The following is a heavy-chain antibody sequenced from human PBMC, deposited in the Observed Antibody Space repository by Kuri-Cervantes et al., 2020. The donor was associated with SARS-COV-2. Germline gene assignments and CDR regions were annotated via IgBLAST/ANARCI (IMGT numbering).Heavy chain of an antibody. CDR1: GFTFSSYS. CDR3: ARGYCSSTSCPPYYYYGMDV. D-gene: IGHD2-2*01. V-gene: IGHV3-21*01. Sequence: GGSLRLSCAASGFTFSSYSMNWVRQAPGKGLEWVSSISSSSSYIYYADSVEGRFTISRDNAKNSLYLQMNSLRDEDTAVYYCARGYCSSTSCPPYYYYGMDVWGQGTTVTVSS. J-gene: IGHJ6*02. CDR2: ISSSSSYI.